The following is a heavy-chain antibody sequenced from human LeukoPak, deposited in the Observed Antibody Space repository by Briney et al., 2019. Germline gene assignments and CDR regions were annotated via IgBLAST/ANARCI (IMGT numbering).Heavy chain of an antibody. Sequence: PGGSLRLSCAASGFTFSSYGMHWVRQAPGKGLEWVAVIWNDGSQKYYADSVKGRFTISRDNSKNTLYLQMNSLRAEDTAVYYCARDTLNGPFVISLDYWGQGALVTVSS. CDR1: GFTFSSYG. CDR2: IWNDGSQK. CDR3: ARDTLNGPFVISLDY. V-gene: IGHV3-33*01. D-gene: IGHD3-9*01. J-gene: IGHJ4*02.